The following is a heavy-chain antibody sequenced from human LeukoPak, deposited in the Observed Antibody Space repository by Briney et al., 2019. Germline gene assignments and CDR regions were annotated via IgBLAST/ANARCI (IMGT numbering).Heavy chain of an antibody. D-gene: IGHD3-10*01. J-gene: IGHJ5*02. CDR3: ARDLGGPSWFDP. CDR1: GFTFSSYA. Sequence: GGSLRLSCAASGFTFSSYAMHWVRQAPGKGLEYVSAISSNGGSTYYANSVKGRFTISRDNSKNTLYLQMGSLRAEDMAVYYCARDLGGPSWFDPWGQGTLVTVS. V-gene: IGHV3-64*01. CDR2: ISSNGGST.